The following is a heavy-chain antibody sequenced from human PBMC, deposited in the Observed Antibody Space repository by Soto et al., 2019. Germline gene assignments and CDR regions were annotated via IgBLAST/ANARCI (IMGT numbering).Heavy chain of an antibody. J-gene: IGHJ4*02. CDR3: ASGIQLWLRRINNGYSG. CDR2: IIPMFGTA. Sequence: QVQLVQSGXEVKKPESSVKVSCKAPGGTFSTYAISWVRQAPGQGLEWMGGIIPMFGTANYAQRFQDRVTITADESTNTVYMELSSLRSEDTAVYFCASGIQLWLRRINNGYSGWGQGTLVTVSS. V-gene: IGHV1-69*12. D-gene: IGHD5-18*01. CDR1: GGTFSTYA.